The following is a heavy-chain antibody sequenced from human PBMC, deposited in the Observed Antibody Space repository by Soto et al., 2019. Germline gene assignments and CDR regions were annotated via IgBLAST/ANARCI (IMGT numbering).Heavy chain of an antibody. J-gene: IGHJ4*02. CDR2: IIPIFGTT. CDR3: AREDSSGWYYFDY. Sequence: SVKVSCKASGGTFSSYAISWVRQAPGQGLEWMGGIIPIFGTTNYAQKFQGRVTITADESTSTAYMELSSLRSEDTAVYYCAREDSSGWYYFDYWGQGTLVTVSS. CDR1: GGTFSSYA. D-gene: IGHD6-19*01. V-gene: IGHV1-69*13.